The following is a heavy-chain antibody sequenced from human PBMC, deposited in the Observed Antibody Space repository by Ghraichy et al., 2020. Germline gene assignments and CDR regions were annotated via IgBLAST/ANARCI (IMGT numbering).Heavy chain of an antibody. CDR2: MNPNSGNK. Sequence: ASVKVSCKTSGYTFTTYDINWVRQATGQGPEWMGWMNPNSGNKGYAQKFRGRVTMTRNTSISTAYMELSSLRSEDTAVYYCATHNWNKISGGYYDCGLDVWGQGTTVTVAS. CDR1: GYTFTTYD. J-gene: IGHJ6*02. V-gene: IGHV1-8*01. D-gene: IGHD1/OR15-1a*01. CDR3: ATHNWNKISGGYYDCGLDV.